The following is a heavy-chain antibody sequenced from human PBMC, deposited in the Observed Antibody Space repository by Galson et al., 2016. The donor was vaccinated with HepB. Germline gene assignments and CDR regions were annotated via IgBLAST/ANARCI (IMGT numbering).Heavy chain of an antibody. CDR1: GFTFGSYA. CDR3: AKEPAPVGSYGVYYYYGMDV. D-gene: IGHD1-26*01. CDR2: ISYAGSNK. V-gene: IGHV3-30*18. Sequence: SLRLSCAASGFTFGSYAMHWVRQAPGKGLEWVAVISYAGSNKYYADSVKGRFTISRDNSKNTLFLQMNSPRAEDTAVYYCAKEPAPVGSYGVYYYYGMDVWGQGTTVTVSS. J-gene: IGHJ6*02.